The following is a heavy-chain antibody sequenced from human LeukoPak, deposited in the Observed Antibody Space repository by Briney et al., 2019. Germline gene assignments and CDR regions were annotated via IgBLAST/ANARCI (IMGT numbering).Heavy chain of an antibody. CDR2: MYYSGST. J-gene: IGHJ5*02. Sequence: SETLSLTCTVSGGSISSHSWSWIRQSPGKGLEWIGYMYYSGSTNYNPSLKSRVTISEDTSKDQFSLNLSSVTAADTAVYYCARDVSSGWYNWFDPWGQGTLVTVSS. CDR1: GGSISSHS. D-gene: IGHD6-19*01. V-gene: IGHV4-59*11. CDR3: ARDVSSGWYNWFDP.